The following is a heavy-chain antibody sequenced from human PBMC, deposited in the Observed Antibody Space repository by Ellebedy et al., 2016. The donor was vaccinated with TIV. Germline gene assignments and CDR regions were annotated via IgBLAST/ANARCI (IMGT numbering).Heavy chain of an antibody. Sequence: AASVKVSCKASGYTFTSYYMHWVRQAPGQGLEWMGIINPSGGSTSYAQKFQGRVTMTRDTSTSTVYMELSSLRSEDTAVYYCATSWLTYSGSYAGPRHWGQGTLVTVSS. CDR1: GYTFTSYY. D-gene: IGHD1-26*01. CDR3: ATSWLTYSGSYAGPRH. J-gene: IGHJ1*01. V-gene: IGHV1-46*01. CDR2: INPSGGST.